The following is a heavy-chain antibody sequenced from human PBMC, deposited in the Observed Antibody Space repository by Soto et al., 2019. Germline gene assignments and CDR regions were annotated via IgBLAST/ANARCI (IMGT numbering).Heavy chain of an antibody. V-gene: IGHV3-74*01. Sequence: EVQLVESGGGLVQPGGSLRLSCAASGFTLSAYWMHWVRQVPGKGLLWVSRISSDGIDTTYADSVKGRFTISRDNAKNTLYLQMDTLRAEDTAVYYCVRAPEQRPIDYWGQGSLVTVSS. D-gene: IGHD6-19*01. CDR1: GFTLSAYW. CDR3: VRAPEQRPIDY. J-gene: IGHJ4*02. CDR2: ISSDGIDT.